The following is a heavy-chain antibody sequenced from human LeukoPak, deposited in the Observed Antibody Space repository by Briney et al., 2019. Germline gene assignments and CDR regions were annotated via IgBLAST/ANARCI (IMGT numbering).Heavy chain of an antibody. Sequence: PGESLTLSCAASGFTVNSNYMRWVRQAPGKGLEWVAGMYSGSSTYYADSVKGRFTISRDNSKDTLYLQMNSLRAEDTAVYYCARDSDSSGYAHDFGHWGQGTLVTVSS. CDR1: GFTVNSNY. V-gene: IGHV3-66*02. CDR2: MYSGSST. D-gene: IGHD3-22*01. CDR3: ARDSDSSGYAHDFGH. J-gene: IGHJ4*02.